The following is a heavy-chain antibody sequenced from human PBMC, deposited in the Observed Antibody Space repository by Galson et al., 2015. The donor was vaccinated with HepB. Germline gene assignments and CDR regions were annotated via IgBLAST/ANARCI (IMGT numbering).Heavy chain of an antibody. Sequence: SLRLSCAASGFTFNRYWMYWVRQAPGKGLEWVANIKHDGTEKYSVDSVKGRFTVSRDNSKDTLYLQMNSLRAEDTAVYYCARDGKRYYDFWSGYSNWFDPWGQGTLVTVAS. CDR1: GFTFNRYW. CDR3: ARDGKRYYDFWSGYSNWFDP. D-gene: IGHD3-3*01. CDR2: IKHDGTEK. V-gene: IGHV3-7*01. J-gene: IGHJ5*02.